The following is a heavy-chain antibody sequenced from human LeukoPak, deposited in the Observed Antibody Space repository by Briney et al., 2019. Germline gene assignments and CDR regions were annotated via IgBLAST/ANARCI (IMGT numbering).Heavy chain of an antibody. CDR1: GGSISSYY. Sequence: SETLSLTCTVSGGSISSYYWSWIRQPPGKGLEWIGYIYYGGSTNYNPSLKSRVTISVDTSKNQFSLKLSSVTAADTAVYYCARAVAGTPYYYMDVWGKGTTVTVSS. D-gene: IGHD6-19*01. CDR3: ARAVAGTPYYYMDV. CDR2: IYYGGST. J-gene: IGHJ6*03. V-gene: IGHV4-59*01.